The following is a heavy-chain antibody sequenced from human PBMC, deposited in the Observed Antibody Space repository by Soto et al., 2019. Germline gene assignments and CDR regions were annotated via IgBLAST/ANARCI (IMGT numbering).Heavy chain of an antibody. Sequence: KPSETLSLTCTVSGGSISTYYWSWIRQSPGRGPEWIGYVYHSGTTNYNPSLKSRVTISVDTSKNQFSLKLSAVTAADTAVYYCARGSYYYASSGYYHYWGQGNLVTVSS. CDR2: VYHSGTT. J-gene: IGHJ4*02. D-gene: IGHD3-22*01. CDR1: GGSISTYY. V-gene: IGHV4-59*08. CDR3: ARGSYYYASSGYYHY.